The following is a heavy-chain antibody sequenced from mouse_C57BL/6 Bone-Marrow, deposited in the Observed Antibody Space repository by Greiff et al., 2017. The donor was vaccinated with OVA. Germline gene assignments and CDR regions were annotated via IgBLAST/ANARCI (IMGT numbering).Heavy chain of an antibody. CDR3: ARRGGSYYGSSYWYFDV. J-gene: IGHJ1*03. V-gene: IGHV1-63*01. CDR1: GYTFTNYW. CDR2: IYPGGGYT. D-gene: IGHD1-1*01. Sequence: VQLQQSGAELVRPGTSVKMSCKASGYTFTNYWIGWAKQRPGHGLEWIGDIYPGGGYTNYNEKFKGKATLTADKSSSTAYMQFSSLTSDDSAIYYCARRGGSYYGSSYWYFDVWGTGTTVTVSS.